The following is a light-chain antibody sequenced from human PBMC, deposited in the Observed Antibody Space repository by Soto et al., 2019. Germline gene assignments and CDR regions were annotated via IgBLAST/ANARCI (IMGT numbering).Light chain of an antibody. V-gene: IGKV1-39*01. J-gene: IGKJ1*01. Sequence: EIQMNESPSSLSAYVGDRVTITCRASQSISSYLNWYQQKPGKAPKLLIYAASSLQSGVPSRFSGSGSGTDFTLTISSLQPEDFATYYCQQSYSTPRTFGQGTKVDIK. CDR2: AAS. CDR1: QSISSY. CDR3: QQSYSTPRT.